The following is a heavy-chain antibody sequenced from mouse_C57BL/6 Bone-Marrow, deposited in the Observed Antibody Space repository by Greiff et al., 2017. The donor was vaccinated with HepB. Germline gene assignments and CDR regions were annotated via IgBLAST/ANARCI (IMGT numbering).Heavy chain of an antibody. Sequence: VQLQQSGAELARPGASVKLSCKASGYTFTSYGISWVKQRTGQGLEWIGEIYPRSGNNYYNEKFKGKATLTADKSSSTAYMELRSLTSEDSAVYFCARGVLPWFAYWGQGTLVTVSA. CDR3: ARGVLPWFAY. CDR2: IYPRSGNN. J-gene: IGHJ3*01. D-gene: IGHD1-1*01. V-gene: IGHV1-81*01. CDR1: GYTFTSYG.